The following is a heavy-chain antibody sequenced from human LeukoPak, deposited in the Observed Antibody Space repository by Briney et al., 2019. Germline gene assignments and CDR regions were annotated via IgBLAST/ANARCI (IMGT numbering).Heavy chain of an antibody. J-gene: IGHJ4*02. CDR3: ASKGLFRGSSFYDDFDF. Sequence: GASVNVSCTASGGTFTSYGISWVRHGPRQGLEWMGVLIPILGTPNYAQTSQSRVTTTADTSTSTADVELSSRRSADTAVYECASKGLFRGSSFYDDFDFWRQGTVVTVSS. CDR2: LIPILGTP. CDR1: GGTFTSYG. V-gene: IGHV1-69*10. D-gene: IGHD5/OR15-5a*01.